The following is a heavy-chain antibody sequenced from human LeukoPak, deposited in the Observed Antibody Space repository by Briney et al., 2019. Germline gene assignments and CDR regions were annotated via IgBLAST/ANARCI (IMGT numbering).Heavy chain of an antibody. CDR2: IGTRSNPI. V-gene: IGHV3-11*01. Sequence: GGSLRLSCAASGFSFSDFYMSWIRQAPGMGLEWIAYIGTRSNPIYYADSVKGRFTISRDNAKNTLYLQMSSLRAEDTAVYYCAKGSREWELLDAFDFWGQGTKVAVSS. J-gene: IGHJ3*01. CDR1: GFSFSDFY. D-gene: IGHD1-26*01. CDR3: AKGSREWELLDAFDF.